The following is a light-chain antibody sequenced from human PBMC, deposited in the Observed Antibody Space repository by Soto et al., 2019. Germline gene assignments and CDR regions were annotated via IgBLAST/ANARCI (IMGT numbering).Light chain of an antibody. V-gene: IGLV1-40*01. CDR2: GNS. CDR3: QSYQSSLSGYF. Sequence: QSVLTQPPSVSGAPGQRVTISCTGSSSNIGAGYDVHWYQQLPGTAPKLLIYGNSNRPSGVPDRFSGSKSGTSASLAITGLQAEDEADYYCQSYQSSLSGYFFGTGTQLTVL. CDR1: SSNIGAGYD. J-gene: IGLJ1*01.